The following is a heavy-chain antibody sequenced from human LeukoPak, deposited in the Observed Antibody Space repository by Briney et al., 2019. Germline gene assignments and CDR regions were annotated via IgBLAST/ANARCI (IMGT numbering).Heavy chain of an antibody. J-gene: IGHJ3*02. CDR3: AKPYSGSHLDDAFDI. V-gene: IGHV3-23*01. D-gene: IGHD1-26*01. CDR1: GFTFSNYG. Sequence: GGSLRLSCAASGFTFSNYGMSWVRQAPGKGLEWVSAVSGSGTTTYYADSVKGRFTISRDNSKNTLYLQMNSLRAEDTAVYYCAKPYSGSHLDDAFDIWGQGTMVTVSS. CDR2: VSGSGTTT.